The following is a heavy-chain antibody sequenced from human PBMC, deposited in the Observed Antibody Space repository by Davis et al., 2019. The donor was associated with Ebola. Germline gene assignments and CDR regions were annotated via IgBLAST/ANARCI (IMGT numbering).Heavy chain of an antibody. Sequence: PGGSLRLSCAASGFTFSSYSMHWVRQAPGRGLEWVAIISHDGSNKYYTDSVKGRFTISRENSKNTLYLQMNSLRADDTAVYYCAKDPASMVYLFDYWGQGTLVTVSS. CDR3: AKDPASMVYLFDY. CDR1: GFTFSSYS. J-gene: IGHJ4*02. V-gene: IGHV3-30*18. CDR2: ISHDGSNK. D-gene: IGHD3-10*01.